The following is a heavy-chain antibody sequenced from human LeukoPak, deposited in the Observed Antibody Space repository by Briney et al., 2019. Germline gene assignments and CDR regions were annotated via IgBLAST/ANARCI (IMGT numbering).Heavy chain of an antibody. Sequence: SQTLSLTCTVSGGSISSGSYYWNWIRQPAGKGLEWIGRIYTSGSTNYNPSLKSRVTISLDTSKNQFSLKLSSVTTADTAVYYCARQEGGIVGPYWGQGTLVTVSS. CDR2: IYTSGST. J-gene: IGHJ4*02. V-gene: IGHV4-61*02. D-gene: IGHD1-26*01. CDR1: GGSISSGSYY. CDR3: ARQEGGIVGPY.